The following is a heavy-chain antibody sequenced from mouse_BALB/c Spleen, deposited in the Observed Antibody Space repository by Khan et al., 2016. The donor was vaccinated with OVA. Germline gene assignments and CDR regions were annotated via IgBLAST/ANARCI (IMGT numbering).Heavy chain of an antibody. CDR1: GYSITSDYA. J-gene: IGHJ4*01. CDR2: ISYSGST. CDR3: ARDGSRYNYAMDY. V-gene: IGHV3-2*02. D-gene: IGHD2-3*01. Sequence: EVELVESGPGLVKPSQSLSLTCTVTGYSITSDYAWNWIRQFPGNKLEWMGYISYSGSTNNNPALKSRISITRDTSKNQFFLQLNSVTTEDTATYNCARDGSRYNYAMDYWGQGTSVTVSS.